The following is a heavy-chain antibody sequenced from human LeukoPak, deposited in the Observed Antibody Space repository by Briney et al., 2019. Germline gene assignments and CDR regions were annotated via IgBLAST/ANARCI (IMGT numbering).Heavy chain of an antibody. Sequence: RTSETLSLTCTVSGGSISSYYWSWIRQPPGKGLEWIGYIYYSGSTNYNPSLKSRVTISVDTSKNQFSLKLSSVTAADTAVYYCARWRWLQFPYFDYWGQGTLVTVSS. CDR1: GGSISSYY. D-gene: IGHD5-24*01. J-gene: IGHJ4*02. CDR3: ARWRWLQFPYFDY. V-gene: IGHV4-59*01. CDR2: IYYSGST.